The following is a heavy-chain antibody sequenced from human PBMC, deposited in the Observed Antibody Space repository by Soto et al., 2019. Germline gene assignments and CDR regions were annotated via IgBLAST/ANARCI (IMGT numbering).Heavy chain of an antibody. D-gene: IGHD5-18*01. CDR3: ARGFRGYTYADS. CDR2: ISSSSGTI. Sequence: GGSLRLSCAAAGFTCRSYSMIWVRQAPGKGLECVSYISSSSGTIYYADSVKGRFTISRDNAENSLYLQMNSLRAEDTAVYYCARGFRGYTYADSWGQGTLVTVSS. J-gene: IGHJ4*02. CDR1: GFTCRSYS. V-gene: IGHV3-48*01.